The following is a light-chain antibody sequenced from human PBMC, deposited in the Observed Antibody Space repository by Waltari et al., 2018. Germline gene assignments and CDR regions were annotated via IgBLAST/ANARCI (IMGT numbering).Light chain of an antibody. J-gene: IGKJ4*01. CDR1: QSVSSN. CDR2: GAS. Sequence: EIVMTQSPATLSVSPGERASLSCRASQSVSSNFAWYQQKPGQAPRLLIYGASTRATGIPVRFSGSGSGTEFTLTISSLQSEDFAVYYCQQYVGWPPTLTFGGGTKVEIK. CDR3: QQYVGWPPTLT. V-gene: IGKV3-15*01.